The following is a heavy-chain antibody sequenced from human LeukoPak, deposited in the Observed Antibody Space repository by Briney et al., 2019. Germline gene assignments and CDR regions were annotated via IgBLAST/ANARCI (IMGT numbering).Heavy chain of an antibody. CDR2: ITSDGSST. CDR1: GFTFSSYW. J-gene: IGHJ4*02. D-gene: IGHD2-21*02. Sequence: PGGSLRLSCAASGFTFSSYWMHWVRQAPGKGLVWVSRITSDGSSTSYADSVKGRFTISRDNAKNTLYLQMKSLRAEDTAVYYCAHLLFYPYCGGDCYAATSDYWGQGTLVTVSA. V-gene: IGHV3-74*01. CDR3: AHLLFYPYCGGDCYAATSDY.